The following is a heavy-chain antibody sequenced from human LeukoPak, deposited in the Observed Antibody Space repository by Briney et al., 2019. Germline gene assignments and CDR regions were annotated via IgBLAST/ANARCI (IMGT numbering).Heavy chain of an antibody. CDR2: IYTSGIT. V-gene: IGHV3-66*01. CDR1: GXTVSSNF. Sequence: GGSLRLSCAVSGXTVSSNFMSWVRQAPGKGPEWVSVIYTSGITYYADSVRGRFTISRDNSKNTLYPQMDSLTAEDTAVYYCAREDAGGTYSFDYWGQGTLVTVSS. D-gene: IGHD1-26*01. J-gene: IGHJ4*02. CDR3: AREDAGGTYSFDY.